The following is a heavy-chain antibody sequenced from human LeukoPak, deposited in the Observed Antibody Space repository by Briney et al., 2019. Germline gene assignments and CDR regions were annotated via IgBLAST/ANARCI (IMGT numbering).Heavy chain of an antibody. D-gene: IGHD6-13*01. Sequence: GESLKISCQGSGYSFTNSWIGWVRQMPGKGLEWMGIIYPGDSDTRYSPSFQGQVTISADKSISTAYLQWSSLKASDTAMYYCARHGSSSSYDAFDIWGQGTMVTVSS. CDR2: IYPGDSDT. V-gene: IGHV5-51*01. CDR3: ARHGSSSSYDAFDI. J-gene: IGHJ3*02. CDR1: GYSFTNSW.